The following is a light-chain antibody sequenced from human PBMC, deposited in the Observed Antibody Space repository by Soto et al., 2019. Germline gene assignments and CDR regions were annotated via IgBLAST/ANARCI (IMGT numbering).Light chain of an antibody. Sequence: DIQMTQSPSTLSASVGDRVTISCRASQTISSWLAWYQQKPGKAPKLLIYDASSLESGVPSRLSGSGSGTEFTLTISSLQPDDFATYYCQQYNSYPWTFGEGTKVKIK. V-gene: IGKV1-5*01. J-gene: IGKJ1*01. CDR3: QQYNSYPWT. CDR1: QTISSW. CDR2: DAS.